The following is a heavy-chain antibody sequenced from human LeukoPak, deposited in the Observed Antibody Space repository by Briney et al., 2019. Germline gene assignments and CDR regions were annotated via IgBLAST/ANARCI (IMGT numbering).Heavy chain of an antibody. CDR3: ARDRSTVYDILNGYYMGSGAFDI. V-gene: IGHV1-18*01. D-gene: IGHD3-9*01. J-gene: IGHJ3*02. CDR1: GYTFTSYG. CDR2: ISAYNGNT. Sequence: ASVKVSCKASGYTFTSYGISWVRQAPGQGLEWMGWISAYNGNTNYAQKLRGRVTMTTDTSTSTAYMELSSLRSDDTAVYYCARDRSTVYDILNGYYMGSGAFDIWGQGTMVTVSS.